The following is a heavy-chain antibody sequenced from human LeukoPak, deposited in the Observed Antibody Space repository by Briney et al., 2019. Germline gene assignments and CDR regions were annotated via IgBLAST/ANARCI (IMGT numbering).Heavy chain of an antibody. CDR2: INPNSGGT. D-gene: IGHD6-19*01. CDR1: GYTFTSYG. V-gene: IGHV1-2*02. J-gene: IGHJ4*02. Sequence: ASVKVSCKASGYTFTSYGIIWVRQAPGQGLEWMGWINPNSGGTNYAQKFQGRVTMTRDTSISTAYMELSRLRSDDTAVYYCARDRYSSGWVDYWGQGTLVTVSS. CDR3: ARDRYSSGWVDY.